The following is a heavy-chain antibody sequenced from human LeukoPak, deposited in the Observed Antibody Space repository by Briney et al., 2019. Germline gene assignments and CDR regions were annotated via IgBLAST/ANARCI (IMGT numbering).Heavy chain of an antibody. V-gene: IGHV3-11*06. CDR2: ISRNSYT. Sequence: PGGSLRLSCAASGFTFSDYYMSWIRQAPGKGLEWVSYISRNSYTNYADSVKGRFTISRDNAKNSLYLQMASLGAEDTAVYYCARMGIAAVGAYYFDYWGQGTLVAVSS. D-gene: IGHD6-13*01. CDR1: GFTFSDYY. J-gene: IGHJ4*02. CDR3: ARMGIAAVGAYYFDY.